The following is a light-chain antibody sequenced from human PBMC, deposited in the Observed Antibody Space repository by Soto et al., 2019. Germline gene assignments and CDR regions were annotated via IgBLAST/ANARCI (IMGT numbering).Light chain of an antibody. J-gene: IGKJ2*01. CDR2: GAS. V-gene: IGKV3-20*01. Sequence: EIVLTQSPGTLSLSPGERATLSCRASQTVTNNYLAWSQQKPGQAPRLLIYGASTRATGIPGRFSGSGTGTDFTLTITRLEPEEFAVYYCQQYGSSPRTFGQGTKLEIK. CDR3: QQYGSSPRT. CDR1: QTVTNNY.